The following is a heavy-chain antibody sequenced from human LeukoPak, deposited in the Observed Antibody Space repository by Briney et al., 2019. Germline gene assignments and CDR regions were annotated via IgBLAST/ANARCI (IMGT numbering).Heavy chain of an antibody. V-gene: IGHV1-46*03. CDR2: INPSGGST. CDR1: GYTFTSYY. CDR3: AWASGSYYSIDY. J-gene: IGHJ4*02. Sequence: ASVKVSCKASGYTFTSYYMHWVRQAPGQGLEWMGIINPSGGSTSYAQKFQGRVTMTRDTSTSTVHMELSSLRSEDTAVYYCAWASGSYYSIDYWGQGTLVTVSS. D-gene: IGHD1-26*01.